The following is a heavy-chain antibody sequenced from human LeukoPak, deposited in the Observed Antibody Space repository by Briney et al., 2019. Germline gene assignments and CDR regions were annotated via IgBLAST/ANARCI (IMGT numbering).Heavy chain of an antibody. CDR2: IKFDGSEP. CDR1: GLILRNYG. Sequence: GGSLRLSCTASGLILRNYGMHWVRQAPGKGLEWVAFIKFDGSEPKYADSVKGRFTISRDNSKNILYLQMNSLRAEDTAVYYCARDLRSAGAPLDYWGQGTLVTVSS. CDR3: ARDLRSAGAPLDY. J-gene: IGHJ4*02. D-gene: IGHD6-19*01. V-gene: IGHV3-30*02.